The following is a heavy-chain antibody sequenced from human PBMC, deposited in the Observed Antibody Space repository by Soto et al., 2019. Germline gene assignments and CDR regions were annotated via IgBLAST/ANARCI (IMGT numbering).Heavy chain of an antibody. CDR3: AREQQLAFDN. Sequence: EVQLVESGGGLVQPGGSLRLSCAASGFTFSSYSFNWVRQAPGKGLEWLSYIGSSSTTIYYADSVKGRFIISRDNAKNSLYLQMNSLRPEDPAVYYCAREQQLAFDNWGQGTRVTVSS. CDR1: GFTFSSYS. CDR2: IGSSSTTI. D-gene: IGHD6-13*01. V-gene: IGHV3-48*01. J-gene: IGHJ4*02.